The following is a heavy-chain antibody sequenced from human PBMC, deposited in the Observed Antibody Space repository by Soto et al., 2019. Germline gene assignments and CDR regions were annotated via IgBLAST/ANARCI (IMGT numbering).Heavy chain of an antibody. D-gene: IGHD1-26*01. V-gene: IGHV1-2*02. CDR1: GYTFTGYY. CDR2: INPNSGGT. CDR3: ARVDSGSSTGGNWFDP. Sequence: QVQLVQSGAEVKKPGASVKVSCKASGYTFTGYYMHWVRQAPGQGLEWMGWINPNSGGTNYAQKFQGRGNMTRDTSISTAYMELSRLRSDDTAVYYCARVDSGSSTGGNWFDPWGQGTLVTVSS. J-gene: IGHJ5*02.